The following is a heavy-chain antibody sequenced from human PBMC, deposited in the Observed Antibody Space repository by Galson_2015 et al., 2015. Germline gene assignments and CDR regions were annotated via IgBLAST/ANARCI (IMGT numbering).Heavy chain of an antibody. V-gene: IGHV5-51*01. J-gene: IGHJ4*02. Sequence: QSGAEVKKPGESLQISCKGSGYSFPSYRIGWVRQMPGKGLEWMGIIHPGDSESRYSPSFQGQVTISADKSISTAYLQWSSLKASDTAMYYCARLSYSSGWYSGFDYWGQGTLVTVSS. CDR1: GYSFPSYR. CDR2: IHPGDSES. D-gene: IGHD6-19*01. CDR3: ARLSYSSGWYSGFDY.